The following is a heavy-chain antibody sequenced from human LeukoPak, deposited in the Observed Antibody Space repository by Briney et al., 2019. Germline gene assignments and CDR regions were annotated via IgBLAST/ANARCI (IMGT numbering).Heavy chain of an antibody. Sequence: SQTLSLTCTVSGSSISSHSWGWIRQPPGKGLEWIGYDSNKGNINYNPALTSRVTISVDTSKRQISLKLRSGTAADTGVYYCARDDWGSLDYWGQGTLVTVSS. J-gene: IGHJ4*02. CDR3: ARDDWGSLDY. V-gene: IGHV4-59*11. CDR1: GSSISSHS. CDR2: DSNKGNI. D-gene: IGHD7-27*01.